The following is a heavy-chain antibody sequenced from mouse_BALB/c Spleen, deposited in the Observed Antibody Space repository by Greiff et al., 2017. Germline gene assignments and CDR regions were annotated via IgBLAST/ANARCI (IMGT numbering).Heavy chain of an antibody. CDR2: ISSGGSYT. D-gene: IGHD1-1*01. CDR1: GFTFSSYA. J-gene: IGHJ4*01. Sequence: EVKLVESGGGLVKPGGSLKLSCAASGFTFSSYAMSWVRQSPEKRLEWVAEISSGGSYTYYPDTVTGRFTISRDNAKNTLYLEMSSLMSEDTAMYYCARDQGYYGSSYDAMDYWGQGTSVTVSS. V-gene: IGHV5-9-4*01. CDR3: ARDQGYYGSSYDAMDY.